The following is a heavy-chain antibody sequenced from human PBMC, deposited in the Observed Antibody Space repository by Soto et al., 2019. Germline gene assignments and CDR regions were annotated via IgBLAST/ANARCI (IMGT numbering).Heavy chain of an antibody. CDR3: AKEKFPVLVTSSLDY. V-gene: IGHV3-30*18. CDR2: ISYNGSNK. Sequence: QVQLVESGGGVVQPGRSLRLSCAASGFTFSSYGMHWVRQAPGKGLEWVAVISYNGSNKYYADSVKGRFTISRANSKNTVHLEMNILRAVDTAVYYCAKEKFPVLVTSSLDYWCQGNLVPVS. D-gene: IGHD2-21*02. CDR1: GFTFSSYG. J-gene: IGHJ4*02.